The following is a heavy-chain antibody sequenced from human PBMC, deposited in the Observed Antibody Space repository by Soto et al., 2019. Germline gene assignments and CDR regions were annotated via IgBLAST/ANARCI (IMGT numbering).Heavy chain of an antibody. CDR2: IYYSGST. V-gene: IGHV4-31*03. CDR3: ARDPARDYGDYVYAFDI. J-gene: IGHJ3*02. CDR1: GGSISSGGYY. D-gene: IGHD4-17*01. Sequence: QVQLQESGPGLVKPSQTLSLTCTVSGGSISSGGYYWSWIRQHPGKGLEWIGYIYYSGSTYYNPSLKSRVTISVDTSKNQCSLKLSSVTAADTAVYYCARDPARDYGDYVYAFDIWGQGTMVTVSS.